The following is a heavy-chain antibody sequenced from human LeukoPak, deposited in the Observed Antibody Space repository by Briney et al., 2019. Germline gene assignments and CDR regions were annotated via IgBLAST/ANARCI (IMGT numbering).Heavy chain of an antibody. V-gene: IGHV4-4*02. CDR3: ARNVLLWFGELLQPAAFDI. CDR2: IYHSGST. J-gene: IGHJ3*02. D-gene: IGHD3-10*01. Sequence: PSETLSLTCAVSGGSISSSNWWSWVRQPPGKGLEWIGEIYHSGSTNYNPSLKSRVTISVDKSKNQFSLKLSSVTAADTAVYYCARNVLLWFGELLQPAAFDIWGQGTMVTVSS. CDR1: GGSISSSNW.